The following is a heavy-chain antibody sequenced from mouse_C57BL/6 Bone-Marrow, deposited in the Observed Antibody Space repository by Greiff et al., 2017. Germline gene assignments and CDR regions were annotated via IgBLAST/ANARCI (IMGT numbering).Heavy chain of an antibody. CDR2: IYPRSGNT. V-gene: IGHV1-81*01. CDR1: GYTFTSYG. J-gene: IGHJ3*01. Sequence: VQLVESGAELARPGASVKLSCKASGYTFTSYGISWVKQRTGQGLEWIGEIYPRSGNTSYNEKFKGKATLTADKSSSTAYMGLRSLTSEDSAVYFCAGKLTPYWGQGTLVTVSA. CDR3: AGKLTPY.